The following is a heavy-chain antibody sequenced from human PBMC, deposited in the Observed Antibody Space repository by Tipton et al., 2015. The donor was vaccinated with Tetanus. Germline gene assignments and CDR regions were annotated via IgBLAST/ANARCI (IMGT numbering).Heavy chain of an antibody. CDR3: ARESPALDC. CDR2: TYYRSKWYN. Sequence: VKPSQTLSLTCVISGDSVSRNNATWNWIRQSPSRGLEWLGRTYYRSKWYNDYAPSVKSRITIKPDTSKNQFSLQLNSMTPEDTAVYFCARESPALDCWGQGILVPVSS. J-gene: IGHJ4*02. D-gene: IGHD1-14*01. CDR1: GDSVSRNNAT. V-gene: IGHV6-1*01.